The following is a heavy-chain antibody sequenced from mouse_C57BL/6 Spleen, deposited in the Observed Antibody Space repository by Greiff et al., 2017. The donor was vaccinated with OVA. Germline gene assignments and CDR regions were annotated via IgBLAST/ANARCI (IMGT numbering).Heavy chain of an antibody. J-gene: IGHJ2*01. CDR3: ARPHHYYGSSYFDY. V-gene: IGHV1-82*01. D-gene: IGHD1-1*01. CDR2: IYPGDGDT. Sequence: QVQLKQSGPELVKPGASVKISCKASGYAFSSSWMNWVKQRPGKGLEWIGRIYPGDGDTNYNGKFKGKATLTADKSSSTAYMQLSSLTSEDSAVYFCARPHHYYGSSYFDYWGQGTTLTVSS. CDR1: GYAFSSSW.